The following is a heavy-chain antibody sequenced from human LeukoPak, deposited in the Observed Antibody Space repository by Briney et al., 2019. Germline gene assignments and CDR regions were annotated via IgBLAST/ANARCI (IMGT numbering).Heavy chain of an antibody. D-gene: IGHD4-11*01. Sequence: PSETLSLTCAVYGGSFSGYYWSWIRQPPGQGLEWIGSIYYSGSTYYNPSLKSRATISVDTSKNQFSLKLSSVTAADTAVYYCARPRTTNPNWFDPWGQGTLVTVSS. CDR3: ARPRTTNPNWFDP. J-gene: IGHJ5*02. V-gene: IGHV4-34*01. CDR2: IYYSGST. CDR1: GGSFSGYY.